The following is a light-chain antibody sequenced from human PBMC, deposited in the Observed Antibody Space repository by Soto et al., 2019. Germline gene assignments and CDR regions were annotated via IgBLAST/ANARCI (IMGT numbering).Light chain of an antibody. V-gene: IGKV3-20*01. CDR2: GAF. Sequence: EIVLTQSPGTLSLSPGESATLSCRASQSVSSSYLGWYQQKPGHAPRLLIYGAFIRATGIPERFSGYGSGTDFTLTISRLEPEDFALYFCHQYGSSPLTFGGGTKVEIK. CDR3: HQYGSSPLT. J-gene: IGKJ4*01. CDR1: QSVSSSY.